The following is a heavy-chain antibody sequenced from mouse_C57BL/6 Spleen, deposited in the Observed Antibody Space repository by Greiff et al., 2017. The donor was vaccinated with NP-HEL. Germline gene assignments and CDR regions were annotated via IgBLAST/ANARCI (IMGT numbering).Heavy chain of an antibody. CDR2: IDPENGDT. Sequence: EVKLVESGAELVRPGASVKLSCTASGFNIKDDYMHWVKQRPEQGLEWIGWIDPENGDTEYASKFQGKATITADTSSNTAYLQLSSLTSEDTAVYYCTTMGAWFAYWGQGTLVTVSA. J-gene: IGHJ3*01. CDR1: GFNIKDDY. CDR3: TTMGAWFAY. V-gene: IGHV14-4*01.